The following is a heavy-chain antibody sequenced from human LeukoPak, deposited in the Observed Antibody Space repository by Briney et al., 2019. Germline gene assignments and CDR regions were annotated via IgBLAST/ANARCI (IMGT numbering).Heavy chain of an antibody. CDR2: IGTAGDT. V-gene: IGHV3-13*04. CDR1: GFTFSSYD. D-gene: IGHD6-13*01. Sequence: PGGSLRLSCAASGFTFSSYDMHWVRKATGKGLEWVSAIGTAGDTYYPGSVKGRFTISRENAKNSFYLQMSNLRAGDTAVYYCARGADYSSSWYRESDAFDIWGQGTLVTVSS. J-gene: IGHJ3*02. CDR3: ARGADYSSSWYRESDAFDI.